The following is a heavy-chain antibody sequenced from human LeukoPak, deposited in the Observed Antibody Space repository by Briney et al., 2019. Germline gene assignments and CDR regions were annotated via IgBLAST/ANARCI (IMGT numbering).Heavy chain of an antibody. Sequence: GGSLSLSCAASGFTFSSYAMSWVRQAPGKGLEWVSTIGGSGGRTYYADSVKGRFTSSRDRSENTLYLQMNSLRAEDTAVYYCAKHLGDSEYYGMDVWGQGTSVTVSS. D-gene: IGHD3-16*01. J-gene: IGHJ6*02. CDR3: AKHLGDSEYYGMDV. CDR2: IGGSGGRT. V-gene: IGHV3-23*01. CDR1: GFTFSSYA.